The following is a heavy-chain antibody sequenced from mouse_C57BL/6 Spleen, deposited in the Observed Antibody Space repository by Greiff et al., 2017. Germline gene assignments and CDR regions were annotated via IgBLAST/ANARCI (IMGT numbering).Heavy chain of an antibody. Sequence: KLVESGEGLVKPGGSLKLSCAASGFTFSSYAMSWVRQTPEKRLEWVAYISSGGDYLYYADTVKGRFTISRDNARNTLYLQMSSLKSEDTAMYYCTRGRDYYGSSWAYWGQGTLVTVSA. J-gene: IGHJ3*01. CDR3: TRGRDYYGSSWAY. D-gene: IGHD1-1*01. CDR1: GFTFSSYA. V-gene: IGHV5-9-1*02. CDR2: ISSGGDYL.